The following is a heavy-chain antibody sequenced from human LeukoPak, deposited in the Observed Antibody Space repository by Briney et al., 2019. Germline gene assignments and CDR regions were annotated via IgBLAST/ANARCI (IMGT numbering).Heavy chain of an antibody. D-gene: IGHD3-10*01. CDR1: GYTFSSYA. CDR3: ARGGYGSGSYFDP. CDR2: ISAYNGNA. J-gene: IGHJ5*02. V-gene: IGHV1-18*01. Sequence: ASVRVSCKASGYTFSSYAITWVRQAPGQGLQWMGWISAYNGNAKSAQTVQGRVTMTTDTSTSTAYMDLRSLTSDDTAMYYCARGGYGSGSYFDPWGQGTLVTVSS.